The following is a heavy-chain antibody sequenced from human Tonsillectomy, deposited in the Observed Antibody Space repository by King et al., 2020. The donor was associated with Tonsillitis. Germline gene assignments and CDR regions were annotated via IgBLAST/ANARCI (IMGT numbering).Heavy chain of an antibody. J-gene: IGHJ4*02. V-gene: IGHV4-4*07. Sequence: QLQESGPGLVKPSETLSLTCTVSGGSISSYYWSWIRQPAGKGLEWIGRIYTSGSTNYNLFLKSRVPMSVDTSKNQFSLKLSSVTAADTAVYYCAREFQSSRPLDYWGQGTLVTVSS. D-gene: IGHD6-13*01. CDR2: IYTSGST. CDR3: AREFQSSRPLDY. CDR1: GGSISSYY.